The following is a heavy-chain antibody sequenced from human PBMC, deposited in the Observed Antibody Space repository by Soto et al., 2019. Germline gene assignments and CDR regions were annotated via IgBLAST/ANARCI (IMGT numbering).Heavy chain of an antibody. CDR3: ARTYAMGSYYYYGMDV. D-gene: IGHD2-8*01. CDR2: IIPTFGTA. CDR1: VGTFSSYA. V-gene: IGHV1-69*01. J-gene: IGHJ6*02. Sequence: SVKVYCKPSVGTFSSYAISCVRKAPGQGLGWMGGIIPTFGTANYAQKFQGRVTITADESTSTAYMELSSLRSEDTAVYYCARTYAMGSYYYYGMDVWGQGTTLTV.